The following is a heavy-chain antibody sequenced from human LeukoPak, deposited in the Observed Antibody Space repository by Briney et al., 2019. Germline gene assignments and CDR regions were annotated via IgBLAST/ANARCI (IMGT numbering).Heavy chain of an antibody. CDR2: INPSGDST. Sequence: ASVKVSCTASGYTFTSYYIHCVRQAPGQGLEWMGIINPSGDSTSYAQKFQGRVTMTRDTSTSTVYMELSSLRSEDTAVYYCARDRGYYDFWSGYYQPPDYWGQGTLVTVSS. J-gene: IGHJ4*02. V-gene: IGHV1-46*01. D-gene: IGHD3-3*01. CDR1: GYTFTSYY. CDR3: ARDRGYYDFWSGYYQPPDY.